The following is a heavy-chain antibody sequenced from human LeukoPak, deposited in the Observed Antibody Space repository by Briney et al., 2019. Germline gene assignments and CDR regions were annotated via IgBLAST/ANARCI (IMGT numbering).Heavy chain of an antibody. D-gene: IGHD2-2*01. Sequence: PGGSLRLSCAASGFTFSSYSMNWVRRAPGKGLEWVSSISSSSSYTYYADSVKGRFTISRDNAKNSLYLQMNSLRAEDTAVYYCARDPGYCSSTSCVAWGQGTLVTVSS. V-gene: IGHV3-21*01. CDR3: ARDPGYCSSTSCVA. CDR2: ISSSSSYT. J-gene: IGHJ5*02. CDR1: GFTFSSYS.